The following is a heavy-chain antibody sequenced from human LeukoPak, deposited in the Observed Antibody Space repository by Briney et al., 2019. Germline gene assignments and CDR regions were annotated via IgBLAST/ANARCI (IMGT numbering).Heavy chain of an antibody. CDR2: IYHSGST. J-gene: IGHJ4*02. CDR3: ARGYCSSGTCPSFDY. Sequence: SETLSLTCAVSGGSISSGGYSWSWIRQPPGKGLEWIAYIYHSGSTYHNPSLKSRVTISVDRSKNQFSLELNSVTAADTAVYYCARGYCSSGTCPSFDYWGQGTLVTVSS. V-gene: IGHV4-30-2*01. D-gene: IGHD2-15*01. CDR1: GGSISSGGYS.